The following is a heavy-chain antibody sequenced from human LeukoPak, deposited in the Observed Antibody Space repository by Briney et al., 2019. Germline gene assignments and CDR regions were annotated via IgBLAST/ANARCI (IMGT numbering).Heavy chain of an antibody. CDR1: GFTFSSYP. D-gene: IGHD6-19*01. J-gene: IGHJ4*02. CDR2: ILYDGSSK. CDR3: ARNRPGSVWDTVDLDY. Sequence: GTSLRLSCAASGFTFSSYPMHWVRHAPGKGLEWVAVILYDGSSKYIADSVKSRFAISRDNSKNTLFLQMSSLRPEDTAVYYCARNRPGSVWDTVDLDYWGQGTLVTVSS. V-gene: IGHV3-30*09.